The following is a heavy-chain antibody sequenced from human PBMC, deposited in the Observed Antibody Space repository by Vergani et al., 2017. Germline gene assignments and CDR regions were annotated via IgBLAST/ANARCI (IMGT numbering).Heavy chain of an antibody. Sequence: EVQLVESGGGLVKPGGSLRLSCAASGFTFSSYSMNWVRQAPGKGLEWVSSISSSSSYIHYADSVKGRFTISRDNAKNSLYLQMNSLRAEDTAVYYCARDPTPQYCSGGSCFSGWFDPWGQGTLVTVSS. CDR3: ARDPTPQYCSGGSCFSGWFDP. J-gene: IGHJ5*02. V-gene: IGHV3-21*01. D-gene: IGHD2-15*01. CDR1: GFTFSSYS. CDR2: ISSSSSYI.